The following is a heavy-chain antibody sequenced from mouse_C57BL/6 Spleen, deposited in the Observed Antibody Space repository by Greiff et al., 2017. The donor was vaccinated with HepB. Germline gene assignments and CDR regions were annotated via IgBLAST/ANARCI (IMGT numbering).Heavy chain of an antibody. Sequence: QVQLQQPGAELVRPGTSVKLSCKASGYTFTSYWMHWVKQRPGQGLEWIGVIDPSDSYTNYNQKFKGKATLTVDTSSSTAYMQLSSLTSEDSAVYYCAPLDSSGPWFAYCGQGTLVTVSA. CDR3: APLDSSGPWFAY. D-gene: IGHD3-2*02. J-gene: IGHJ3*01. V-gene: IGHV1-59*01. CDR1: GYTFTSYW. CDR2: IDPSDSYT.